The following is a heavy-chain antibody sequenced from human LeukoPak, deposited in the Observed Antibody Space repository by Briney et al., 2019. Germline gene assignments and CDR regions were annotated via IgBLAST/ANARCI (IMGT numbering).Heavy chain of an antibody. CDR1: GFTFSSYW. CDR3: APGCRSTSCNMAYFDY. CDR2: INSDGSST. V-gene: IGHV3-74*01. J-gene: IGHJ4*02. D-gene: IGHD2-2*02. Sequence: GGSLRPSCAASGFTFSSYWIHWVRQAPGKGLVWVSGINSDGSSTRYADFAKGRFTISRVNAKNTLYLRMNSLRAEDTAVYYCAPGCRSTSCNMAYFDYWGQGTLVTVSS.